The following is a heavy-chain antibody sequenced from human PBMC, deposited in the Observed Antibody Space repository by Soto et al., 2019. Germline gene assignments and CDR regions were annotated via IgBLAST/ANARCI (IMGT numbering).Heavy chain of an antibody. V-gene: IGHV4-34*01. D-gene: IGHD5-12*01. CDR2: INHSGST. J-gene: IGHJ6*03. Sequence: PSETLSLTCAVYGGSFSGYYWSWIRQPPGKGLEWIGEINHSGSTNYNPSLKSRVTISVDTSKNQFSLKLSSVTAADTAVYYCASLRRGYSGHETYYYMDVWGKGTTVTVSS. CDR3: ASLRRGYSGHETYYYMDV. CDR1: GGSFSGYY.